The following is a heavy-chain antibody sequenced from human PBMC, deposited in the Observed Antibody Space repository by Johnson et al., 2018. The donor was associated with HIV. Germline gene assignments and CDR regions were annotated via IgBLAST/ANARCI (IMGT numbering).Heavy chain of an antibody. CDR1: GFTFDEHG. CDR2: IAWNGATT. V-gene: IGHV3-20*04. D-gene: IGHD6-19*01. CDR3: ARERGYSSVLWKLSEDAFDI. J-gene: IGHJ3*02. Sequence: VQLVESGGGVVRPGESLRLSCAASGFTFDEHGMSWVRQAPGKGLEWVSGIAWNGATTGYADSVKGRFTISRDNVKKSLYLQMNDLRAEDTALYYCARERGYSSVLWKLSEDAFDIWGQGTMVTVSS.